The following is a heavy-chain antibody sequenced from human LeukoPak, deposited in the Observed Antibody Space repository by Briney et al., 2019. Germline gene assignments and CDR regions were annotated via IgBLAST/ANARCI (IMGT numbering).Heavy chain of an antibody. J-gene: IGHJ4*02. Sequence: GASGTVSFTPSVYTLTFYDMHWVRQAPGQGREGRGWINPNRGGTNHPQKFQGRVTMTRDTSISPAYMELSRLGSDDTAVYYCARDGASGYLADYWGQGTLVTVSS. D-gene: IGHD3-3*01. CDR2: INPNRGGT. CDR3: ARDGASGYLADY. CDR1: VYTLTFYD. V-gene: IGHV1-2*02.